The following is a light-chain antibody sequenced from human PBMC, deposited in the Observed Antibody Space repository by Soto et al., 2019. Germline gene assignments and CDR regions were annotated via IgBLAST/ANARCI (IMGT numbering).Light chain of an antibody. CDR2: GAS. CDR3: QQYNNYLRT. CDR1: QSVNSK. V-gene: IGKV3-15*01. J-gene: IGKJ1*01. Sequence: EVVMTQSPATLSVSPGERATLSCRASQSVNSKLAWYQQKPGQSPRLLIYGASTRATGIPARFTGSGSGTEFTLTISSLQSEDFAVYYCQQYNNYLRTFGQGTKLEIK.